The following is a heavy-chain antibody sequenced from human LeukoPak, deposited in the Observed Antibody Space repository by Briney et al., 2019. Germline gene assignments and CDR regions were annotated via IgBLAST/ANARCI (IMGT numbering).Heavy chain of an antibody. CDR2: ISGSGGST. J-gene: IGHJ4*02. CDR3: AKATPRIAVAGTSWDY. Sequence: GGSLRPSCAASGFTFSSYWMSWVRQAPGKGLEWVSAISGSGGSTYYADSVKGRFTISRDNSKNTLYLQMNSLRAEDTAVYYCAKATPRIAVAGTSWDYWGQGTLVTVSS. CDR1: GFTFSSYW. D-gene: IGHD6-19*01. V-gene: IGHV3-23*01.